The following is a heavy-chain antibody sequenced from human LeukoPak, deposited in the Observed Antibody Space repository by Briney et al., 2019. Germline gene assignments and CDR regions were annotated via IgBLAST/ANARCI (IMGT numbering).Heavy chain of an antibody. J-gene: IGHJ3*02. D-gene: IGHD3-3*01. V-gene: IGHV5-51*01. CDR1: GYSFTSYW. Sequence: KDGESLKISCKGSGYSFTSYWIGWVRQMPGKGLEWMGIIYPGDSDTRYSPSFQGQVTISADKSISTAYLQWRSLKASDTAMYYCARATFWSGPFDAFDIWGQGTMVTVSS. CDR2: IYPGDSDT. CDR3: ARATFWSGPFDAFDI.